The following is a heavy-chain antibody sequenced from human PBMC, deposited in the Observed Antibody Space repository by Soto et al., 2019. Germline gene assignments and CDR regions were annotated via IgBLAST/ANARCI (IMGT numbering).Heavy chain of an antibody. Sequence: QVQLVHSGAEVKKPGSSVKVSCKASGGTFSSYTISWVRQAPGQGLEWMGRIIPILGIANYAQKFQGRVTITADKSTSTAYMELSSLRSEDTAVYYCARDSQDAYSSGWYDYYYYMDVWGKGTTVTVSS. J-gene: IGHJ6*03. CDR2: IIPILGIA. CDR1: GGTFSSYT. V-gene: IGHV1-69*04. D-gene: IGHD6-19*01. CDR3: ARDSQDAYSSGWYDYYYYMDV.